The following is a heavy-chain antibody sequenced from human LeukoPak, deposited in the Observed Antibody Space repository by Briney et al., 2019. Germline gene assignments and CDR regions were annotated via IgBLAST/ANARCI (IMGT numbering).Heavy chain of an antibody. D-gene: IGHD6-13*01. V-gene: IGHV3-23*01. CDR2: ISGSGGST. CDR1: GFTFSSYA. J-gene: IGHJ6*03. CDR3: PSRGQQLGSLWYYYYMDV. Sequence: PGGSLRLSCAAPGFTFSSYAMSWVRQAPGKGLEWVSAISGSGGSTYYADSVKGRFTISRDNSKNTLYLQMNSLRAEDTAVYYCPSRGQQLGSLWYYYYMDVWGKGTTVTVTS.